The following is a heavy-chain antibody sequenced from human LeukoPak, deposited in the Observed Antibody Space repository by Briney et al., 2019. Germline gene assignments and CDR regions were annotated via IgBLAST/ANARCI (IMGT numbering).Heavy chain of an antibody. J-gene: IGHJ6*03. CDR2: INWDGGST. Sequence: PGGSLRLSCAASGFTFDDHGMRWVRQAPGKGLEWVSCINWDGGSTGYKDSVKGRFTISRDNAKNSLYLQMNSLRAEDTALYYCARMAGAGYYFYMDVWGKGTTVTVSS. CDR1: GFTFDDHG. V-gene: IGHV3-20*04. CDR3: ARMAGAGYYFYMDV. D-gene: IGHD6-19*01.